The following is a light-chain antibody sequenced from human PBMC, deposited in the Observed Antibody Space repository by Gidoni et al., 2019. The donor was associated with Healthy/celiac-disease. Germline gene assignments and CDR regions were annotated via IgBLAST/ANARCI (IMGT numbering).Light chain of an antibody. CDR3: QQYGSSPRT. J-gene: IGKJ1*01. CDR2: GAS. V-gene: IGKV3-20*01. Sequence: EIVLTQSPGTLSLSPGARATLSCRASQSVSSSYLAWYQQKPGQAPRLLIYGASSRATGIPDRFRGSGSGTDFTLTISRLEPEDFAVYYCQQYGSSPRTFGQGTKVEI. CDR1: QSVSSSY.